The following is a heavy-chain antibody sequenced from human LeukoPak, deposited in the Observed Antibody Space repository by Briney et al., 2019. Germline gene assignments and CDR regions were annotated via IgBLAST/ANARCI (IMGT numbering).Heavy chain of an antibody. J-gene: IGHJ5*02. CDR2: IFYIGTT. Sequence: SETLSLTCTVSGGSINNNYWSWIRQPPGKGLEWIGHIFYIGTTNYNPSLKSRVTISVDTSKNQFSLILSSVTAADTAVYYCARRIDGYNYNWFDPWGQGTLVTVSS. D-gene: IGHD5-24*01. V-gene: IGHV4-59*08. CDR1: GGSINNNY. CDR3: ARRIDGYNYNWFDP.